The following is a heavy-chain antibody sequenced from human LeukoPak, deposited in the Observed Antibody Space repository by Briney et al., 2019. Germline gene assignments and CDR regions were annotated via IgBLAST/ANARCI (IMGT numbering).Heavy chain of an antibody. CDR2: IYYSGST. CDR1: GGSISSYY. V-gene: IGHV4-59*01. CDR3: ARAPGEDAFDI. Sequence: PSETLSLTCTVSGGSISSYYWSWTRQPPGKGLEWIGYIYYSGSTNYNPSLKSRVTISVDTSKNQLSLKLSSVTAADTAVYYCARAPGEDAFDIWGQGTMVTVSS. J-gene: IGHJ3*02. D-gene: IGHD2-21*01.